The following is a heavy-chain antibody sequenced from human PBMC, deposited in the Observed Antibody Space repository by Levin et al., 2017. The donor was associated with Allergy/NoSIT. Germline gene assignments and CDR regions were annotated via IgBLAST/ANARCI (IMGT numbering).Heavy chain of an antibody. D-gene: IGHD2-21*01. J-gene: IGHJ4*01. V-gene: IGHV1-69*01. CDR3: AGHTLNGSDNPDWPFYYEH. Sequence: KISCKPSGGRLRTYALSWVRQAPGQGLEWVAGIVPAFGTTNYAERFQGRVSITADEYTGTAYMELRGLRSEDTASYYCAGHTLNGSDNPDWPFYYEHWGLGTLLTVSS. CDR2: IVPAFGTT. CDR1: GGRLRTYA.